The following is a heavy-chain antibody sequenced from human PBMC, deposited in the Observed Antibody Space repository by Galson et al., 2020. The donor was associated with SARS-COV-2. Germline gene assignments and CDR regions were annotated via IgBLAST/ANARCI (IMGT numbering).Heavy chain of an antibody. Sequence: QLGESLKISCAASGFTFSSYAMHWVRQAPGKGLEWVAVISYDGSNKYYADSVKGRFTISRDNSKNTLYLQMNSLRAEDTAVYYCARAYSGSYRGAFDIWGQGTMVTVSS. V-gene: IGHV3-30*04. CDR2: ISYDGSNK. J-gene: IGHJ3*02. CDR3: ARAYSGSYRGAFDI. D-gene: IGHD1-26*01. CDR1: GFTFSSYA.